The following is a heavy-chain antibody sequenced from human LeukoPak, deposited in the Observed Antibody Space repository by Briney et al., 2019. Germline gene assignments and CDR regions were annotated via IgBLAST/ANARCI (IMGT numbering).Heavy chain of an antibody. Sequence: TGGSLRLSCAASGFTFSSYSMNWVRQAPGKGLEWVSSISSSSSYIYYADSVKGRFTISRDNAKNSLYLQMNSLRAEDTAVYYCARVPIILDNYLDYWGQGTLVTVSS. CDR1: GFTFSSYS. CDR2: ISSSSSYI. V-gene: IGHV3-21*01. D-gene: IGHD2/OR15-2a*01. CDR3: ARVPIILDNYLDY. J-gene: IGHJ4*02.